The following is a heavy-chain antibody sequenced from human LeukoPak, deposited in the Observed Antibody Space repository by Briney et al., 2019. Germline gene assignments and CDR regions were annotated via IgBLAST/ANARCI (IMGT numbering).Heavy chain of an antibody. D-gene: IGHD1-1*01. CDR3: ARGPPRWKAFDI. CDR1: GGSITSYY. J-gene: IGHJ3*02. V-gene: IGHV4-59*01. Sequence: SETLSLTCTVSGGSITSYYWIWIRQPPGKGLEWIGYRYYSGSTNYNPSLKSRVTISIDTSKNQFSLKLSSVTAADTAVYYCARGPPRWKAFDIWGQGTMVTVPS. CDR2: RYYSGST.